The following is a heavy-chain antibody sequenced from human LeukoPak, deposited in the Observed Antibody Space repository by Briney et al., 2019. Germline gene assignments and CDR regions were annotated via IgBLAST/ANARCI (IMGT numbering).Heavy chain of an antibody. CDR3: AREGTRGSYGYYY. D-gene: IGHD5-18*01. Sequence: GGSLRLSCAASGFTFSSYSMNWVRQAPGKGLEWVSYISSSSSTIYYADSVKGRFTISRDNAKNSLYLQMNSLRAKDTAVYYCAREGTRGSYGYYYWGQGTLVTVSS. CDR2: ISSSSSTI. CDR1: GFTFSSYS. V-gene: IGHV3-48*04. J-gene: IGHJ4*02.